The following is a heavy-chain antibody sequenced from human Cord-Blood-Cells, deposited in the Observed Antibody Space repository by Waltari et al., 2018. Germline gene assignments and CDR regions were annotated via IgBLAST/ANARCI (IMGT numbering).Heavy chain of an antibody. V-gene: IGHV3-48*03. CDR3: ASCEVVAAKRHAFDI. J-gene: IGHJ3*02. CDR1: GFTFSSYE. Sequence: EVQLVESGGGLVQPGGSLRLSCAASGFTFSSYEMNWVRQAPGKGLGWVSYISISGSTIYYADSVKGRFTISRDNAKNSLYLQMNSLRAEDTAVYYCASCEVVAAKRHAFDIWGQGTMVTVSS. D-gene: IGHD2-15*01. CDR2: ISISGSTI.